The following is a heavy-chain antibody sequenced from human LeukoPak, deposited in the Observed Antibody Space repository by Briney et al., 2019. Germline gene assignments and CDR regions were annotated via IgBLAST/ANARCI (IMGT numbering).Heavy chain of an antibody. D-gene: IGHD3-22*01. CDR1: GYTFTSYA. V-gene: IGHV1-3*01. Sequence: ASVKVSCKASGYTFTSYAMHWVRQAPGQRLEWMGWINAGNGNTKYSQKFQGRVTITRDTSASTAYMELSSLRSEDTAVYYCARIGGGYYDSSGYKTPDYWGQGTLVTVSS. J-gene: IGHJ4*02. CDR2: INAGNGNT. CDR3: ARIGGGYYDSSGYKTPDY.